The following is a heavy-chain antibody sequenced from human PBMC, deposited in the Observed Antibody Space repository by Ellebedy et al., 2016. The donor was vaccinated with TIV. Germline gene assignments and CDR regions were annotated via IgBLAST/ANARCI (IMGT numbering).Heavy chain of an antibody. V-gene: IGHV3-9*01. J-gene: IGHJ4*02. CDR2: ISWNSGSI. CDR3: AKDPDGDYVPFDY. CDR1: GFTFDDYA. Sequence: SLKISXAASGFTFDDYAMHWVRQAPGKGLEWVSGISWNSGSIGYADSVRGRFTISRDDSKKTLYLQMDRLRADDTAMYFCAKDPDGDYVPFDYWGQGTLVTVSS. D-gene: IGHD3-10*02.